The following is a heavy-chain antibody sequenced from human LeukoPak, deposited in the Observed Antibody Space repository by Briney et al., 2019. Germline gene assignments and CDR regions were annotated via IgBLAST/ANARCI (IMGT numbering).Heavy chain of an antibody. V-gene: IGHV3-11*01. CDR1: GFTFSDYY. D-gene: IGHD1-26*01. Sequence: GGSLRLSCAASGFTFSDYYMSWIRQAPGKGLEWVSYVSSSGSTIYYADSVKGRFTISRDNAKNSLYLQMNSLRAEDTAVYYCARDSANFRSPWESRAFDIWGQGTMVTVSS. CDR2: VSSSGSTI. J-gene: IGHJ3*02. CDR3: ARDSANFRSPWESRAFDI.